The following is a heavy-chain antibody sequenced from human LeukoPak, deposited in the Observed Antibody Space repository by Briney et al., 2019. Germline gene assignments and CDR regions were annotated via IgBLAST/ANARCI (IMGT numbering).Heavy chain of an antibody. CDR2: IYYSGST. CDR3: ARGETGLGIPENYWYFDL. J-gene: IGHJ2*01. CDR1: GGSISSSSYY. Sequence: SETLSLTCTASGGSISSSSYYWGWIRQPPGKGLEWIGSIYYSGSTYYNPSLKSRVTISVDTSKNQFSLKLSSVTAADTAVYYCARGETGLGIPENYWYFDLWGRGTLVTVSS. D-gene: IGHD1-14*01. V-gene: IGHV4-39*01.